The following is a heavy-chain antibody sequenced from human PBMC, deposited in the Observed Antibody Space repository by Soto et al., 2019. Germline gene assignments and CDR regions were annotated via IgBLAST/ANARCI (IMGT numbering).Heavy chain of an antibody. CDR3: ARAREGKGIAVAGF. Sequence: VKVSCKASGYTFTSYAMHWVRQAPGQRLEWMGWINAGNGNTKYSQKFQGRVTITRDTSASTAYMELSSLRSEDTAVYYCARAREGKGIAVAGFWGQGTTVTVSS. CDR1: GYTFTSYA. D-gene: IGHD6-19*01. J-gene: IGHJ6*02. CDR2: INAGNGNT. V-gene: IGHV1-3*01.